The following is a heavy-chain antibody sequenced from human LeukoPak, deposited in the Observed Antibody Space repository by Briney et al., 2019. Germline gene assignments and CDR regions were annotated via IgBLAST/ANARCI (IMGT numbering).Heavy chain of an antibody. CDR3: ARRDYAAWFDP. CDR1: GDSITSGEYY. D-gene: IGHD4/OR15-4a*01. V-gene: IGHV4-39*07. Sequence: SETLSLTCSVSGDSITSGEYYWAWLRQPPGKGLEWLGSVYYSGSIKYNPSLRGRVSISRDMSKNQFSLNLNSVNATDTAVYYCARRDYAAWFDPWGQGTLVTVSS. CDR2: VYYSGSI. J-gene: IGHJ5*02.